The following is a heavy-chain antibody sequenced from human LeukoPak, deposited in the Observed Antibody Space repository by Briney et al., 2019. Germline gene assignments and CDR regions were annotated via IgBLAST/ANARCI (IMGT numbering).Heavy chain of an antibody. CDR1: GFTFSSYA. CDR2: ISGSGGST. D-gene: IGHD3-16*01. CDR3: ARGGGSIDAFDI. V-gene: IGHV3-23*01. J-gene: IGHJ3*02. Sequence: GGSLRLSCAASGFTFSSYAMSWVRQAPGKGLEWVSAISGSGGSTYYADSVKGRFTISRDNSKNTLYLQMNSLRAEDTAVYYCARGGGSIDAFDIWGQGTMVTVSS.